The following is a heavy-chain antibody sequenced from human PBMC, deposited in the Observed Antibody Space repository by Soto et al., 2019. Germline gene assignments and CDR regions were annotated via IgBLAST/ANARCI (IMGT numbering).Heavy chain of an antibody. V-gene: IGHV3-23*01. CDR2: ISGSGGST. CDR3: AKSRTSLECTKIDPPDKRNLVTIDS. Sequence: GGSPRLSCAASGFTFGSYAMSWFRQAPGKGLEWVSAISGSGGSTYYADSVKGRFTISRDNSKKTVYLQMNNLRPEDTGIYYWAKSRTSLECTKIDPPDKRNLVTIDS. CDR1: GFTFGSYA. D-gene: IGHD3-3*01. J-gene: IGHJ5*01.